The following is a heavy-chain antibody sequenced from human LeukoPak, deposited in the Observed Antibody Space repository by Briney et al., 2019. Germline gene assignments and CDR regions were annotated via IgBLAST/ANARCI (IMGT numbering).Heavy chain of an antibody. CDR1: GFTVSSNY. CDR2: IYSGGST. Sequence: GGSLRLSCAASGFTVSSNYMSWVRQAPGKRLEWVSVIYSGGSTYYADSVKGRFTISRHNSKNTLYLQMNSLRAEDTAVYYCARAIGPGWFDPWGQGTLVTVSS. V-gene: IGHV3-53*04. CDR3: ARAIGPGWFDP. J-gene: IGHJ5*02. D-gene: IGHD1-26*01.